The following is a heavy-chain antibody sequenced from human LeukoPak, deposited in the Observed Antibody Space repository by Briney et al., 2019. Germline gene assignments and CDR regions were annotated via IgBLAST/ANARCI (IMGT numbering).Heavy chain of an antibody. J-gene: IGHJ4*02. Sequence: SETLSLTCGVSGGXFSGYYCTWIRQSPGKGLEWIGEINHSGSTNYNPSLTRRVTMSVDTSKNQFSLNLSAATAADTAVYYCARARRGYVRLDYWGQGTLVTVSS. CDR3: ARARRGYVRLDY. D-gene: IGHD5-12*01. CDR2: INHSGST. CDR1: GGXFSGYY. V-gene: IGHV4-34*01.